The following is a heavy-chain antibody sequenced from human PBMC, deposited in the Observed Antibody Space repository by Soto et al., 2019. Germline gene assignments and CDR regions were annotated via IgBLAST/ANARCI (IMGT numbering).Heavy chain of an antibody. CDR1: GFIFSDYY. J-gene: IGHJ5*02. D-gene: IGHD1-20*01. CDR2: ISSGGGAK. CDR3: ARRLTGRTTGDWFDP. Sequence: GGSLRLSCAASGFIFSDYYMAWIRQAPGKGLEWVSDISSGGGAKNVADSVRGRFTISRDNTNNSLYLQMNSLRVEDTALYYCARRLTGRTTGDWFDPWGQGTLVTVSS. V-gene: IGHV3-11*01.